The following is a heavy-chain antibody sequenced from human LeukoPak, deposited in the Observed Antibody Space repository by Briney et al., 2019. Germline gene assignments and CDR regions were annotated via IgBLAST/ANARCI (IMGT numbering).Heavy chain of an antibody. CDR3: ARQLERRYHYYMDV. J-gene: IGHJ6*03. Sequence: SVKASCKASGGTFSSYAISWVRQAPGQGLEWMGGIIPIFATTNYAQKFQGRVTITADESTSTAYMELSSLRSEDTAVYYCARQLERRYHYYMDVWGKGTTVTVSS. V-gene: IGHV1-69*13. CDR2: IIPIFATT. D-gene: IGHD1-1*01. CDR1: GGTFSSYA.